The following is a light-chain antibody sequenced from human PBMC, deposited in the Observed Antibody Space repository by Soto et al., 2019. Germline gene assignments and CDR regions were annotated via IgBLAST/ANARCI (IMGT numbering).Light chain of an antibody. V-gene: IGKV3-20*01. Sequence: EIVWTQSPGTLSLSPGERATLSCRSSQSVISSYLAWYQQKPGQAPRLLIYDASNRATGIPVRFSGSGSGTDYTLTVSSLEPEDFAVYYCQQYNSYWTFGQGSMVDVK. CDR1: QSVISSY. CDR3: QQYNSYWT. CDR2: DAS. J-gene: IGKJ1*01.